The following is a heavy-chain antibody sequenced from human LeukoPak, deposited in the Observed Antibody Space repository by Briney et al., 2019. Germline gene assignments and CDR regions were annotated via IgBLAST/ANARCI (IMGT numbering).Heavy chain of an antibody. CDR1: GFTFSSYA. J-gene: IGHJ3*02. D-gene: IGHD3-22*01. CDR3: ARAGDYYDSSGYWGNACDI. CDR2: ISYDGVNK. Sequence: GGSLRLSCAASGFTFSSYALHWARQAPGKGLEWVAVISYDGVNKYYANSVKGRFTISRDNSKNTLYLQMNSLRAEDTAVYYCARAGDYYDSSGYWGNACDIWGQGTMVTVSS. V-gene: IGHV3-30-3*01.